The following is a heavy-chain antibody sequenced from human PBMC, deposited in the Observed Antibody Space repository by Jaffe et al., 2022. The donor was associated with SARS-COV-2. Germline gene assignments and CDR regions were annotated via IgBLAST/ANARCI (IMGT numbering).Heavy chain of an antibody. J-gene: IGHJ6*02. Sequence: QVQLVQSGAEVKKPGASVKVSCKASGYTFTSYDINWVRQATGQGLEWMGWMNPNSGNTGYAQKFQGRVTMTRNTSISTAYMELSSLRSEDTAVYYCATESDILTGYPRNYYYYGMDVWGQGTTVTVSS. V-gene: IGHV1-8*01. CDR3: ATESDILTGYPRNYYYYGMDV. D-gene: IGHD3-9*01. CDR1: GYTFTSYD. CDR2: MNPNSGNT.